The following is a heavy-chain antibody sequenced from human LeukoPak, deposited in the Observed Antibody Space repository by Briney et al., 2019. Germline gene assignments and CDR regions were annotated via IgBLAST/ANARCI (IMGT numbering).Heavy chain of an antibody. D-gene: IGHD3-16*02. CDR3: ARTYYDYVWGSHRPGYFDY. J-gene: IGHJ4*02. CDR2: IIPIFGTA. CDR1: GGTFSSYA. V-gene: IGHV1-69*05. Sequence: SVKVSCKASGGTFSSYAISWVRQAPGQGLEWMGGIIPIFGTANYAQKFQGRVTITTDESTSTAYMELSSLRSEDTAVYYCARTYYDYVWGSHRPGYFDYWGQGTLVTVSS.